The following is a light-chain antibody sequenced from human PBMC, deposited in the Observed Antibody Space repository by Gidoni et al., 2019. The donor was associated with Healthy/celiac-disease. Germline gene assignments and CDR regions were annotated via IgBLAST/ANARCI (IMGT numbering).Light chain of an antibody. CDR1: SSDVGSYNL. Sequence: QSALTQPASVSASPGPSITISCTGTSSDVGSYNLVSWYQQHPGKAPKLMIYEGSKRPSGVSNRFSGSKSGNTASLTISGLQAEDEADYYCCSYAGSSTLVVFGGGTKLTVL. J-gene: IGLJ2*01. CDR2: EGS. V-gene: IGLV2-23*01. CDR3: CSYAGSSTLVV.